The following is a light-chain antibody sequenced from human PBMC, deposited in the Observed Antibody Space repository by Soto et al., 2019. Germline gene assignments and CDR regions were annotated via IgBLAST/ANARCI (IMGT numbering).Light chain of an antibody. CDR2: DVS. CDR3: SSYTSSSTLGV. CDR1: SSDVGGYNY. J-gene: IGLJ1*01. Sequence: QSALTQPASVSGSPGQSITISCTGTSSDVGGYNYVSWYQQHPGKAPKLMIYDVSNRPSGVSNLFSGSKSGNTASLTISWLQAEDEADYYCSSYTSSSTLGVFGTGTKVTVL. V-gene: IGLV2-14*01.